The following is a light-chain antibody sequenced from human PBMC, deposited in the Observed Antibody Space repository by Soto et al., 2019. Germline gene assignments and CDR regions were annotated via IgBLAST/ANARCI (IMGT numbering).Light chain of an antibody. CDR1: SGYSNCK. Sequence: QLVLTQPPSASASLGASVTLTCTLSSGYSNCKVDWYQQRPGKGPRFVMRVGTGGVVVSKGDGIPDRFSVLGSGLNRYLTIKNIQEEDESDYHCGADNGSGSSFVYVVFGGGTKVTVL. CDR2: VGTGGVVV. V-gene: IGLV9-49*01. CDR3: GADNGSGSSFVYVV. J-gene: IGLJ2*01.